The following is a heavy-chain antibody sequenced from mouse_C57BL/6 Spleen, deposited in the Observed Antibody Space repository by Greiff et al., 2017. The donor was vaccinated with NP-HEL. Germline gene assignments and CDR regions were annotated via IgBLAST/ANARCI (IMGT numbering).Heavy chain of an antibody. CDR3: ARGNSRGFAY. V-gene: IGHV1-50*01. CDR1: GYTFTSYW. J-gene: IGHJ3*01. Sequence: QVQLQQPGAELVKPGASVKLSCKASGYTFTSYWMQWVKQRPGQGLEWIGEIDPSDSYTNYNQKFKGKATLTVDTSSSTAYMQLSSLTSEDSAVYDCARGNSRGFAYWGQGTLVTVSA. CDR2: IDPSDSYT. D-gene: IGHD5-2*01.